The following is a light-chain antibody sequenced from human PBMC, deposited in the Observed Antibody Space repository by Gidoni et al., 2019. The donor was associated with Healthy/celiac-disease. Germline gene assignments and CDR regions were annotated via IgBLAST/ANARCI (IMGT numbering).Light chain of an antibody. J-gene: IGKJ2*01. V-gene: IGKV1-33*01. CDR2: HAS. CDR3: QQYDYLPYT. Sequence: DIQMTQSPSSLSASVGDRVTITCQASQDISNYLNWYQQEPGKAPKLLIYHASNLETGVPSRFSGSGTGTDFTFPIRRLQPEDIATYYCQQYDYLPYTFGQGTKLEIK. CDR1: QDISNY.